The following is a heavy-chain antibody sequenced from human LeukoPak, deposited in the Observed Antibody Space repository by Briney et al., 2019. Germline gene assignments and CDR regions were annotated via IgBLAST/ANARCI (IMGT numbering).Heavy chain of an antibody. CDR2: ISGSGATT. CDR1: GFTFKYSA. CDR3: AKDSATRIVVIWED. Sequence: GGSLRLSCAASGFTFKYSAMSWVRQAPGKGLEWVSAISGSGATTSYADSVQGRFTISRDNSKNALYLQMDSLRPEDTARYYCAKDSATRIVVIWEDWGQGTLVAVSS. J-gene: IGHJ4*02. D-gene: IGHD3-22*01. V-gene: IGHV3-23*01.